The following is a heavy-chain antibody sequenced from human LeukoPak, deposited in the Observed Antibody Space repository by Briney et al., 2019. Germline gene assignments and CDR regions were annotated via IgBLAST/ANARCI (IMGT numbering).Heavy chain of an antibody. CDR2: INPNSGGT. CDR3: AREAGYSSSWDLDY. Sequence: ASMKVSCKASGYTFTGHYIAWVRLAPGQGLELAGWINPNSGGTNYAQKFQGSVTMTRDTSISRAYMGLSRRRSDDTAVYYGAREAGYSSSWDLDYWGQGTLVTVSS. V-gene: IGHV1-2*02. D-gene: IGHD6-13*01. CDR1: GYTFTGHY. J-gene: IGHJ4*02.